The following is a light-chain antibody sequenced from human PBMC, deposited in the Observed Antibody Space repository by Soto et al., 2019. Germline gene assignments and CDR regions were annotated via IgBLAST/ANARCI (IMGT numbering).Light chain of an antibody. V-gene: IGKV2-28*01. J-gene: IGKJ1*01. CDR3: MQALQAPLT. CDR2: LGS. Sequence: DIVMTQSPLSLPVTPGEPASISCRSSQSLLNSNGYNYLDWYLQKPGQSPQLLIYLGSSRASGVPDRFSGSGSGTDFTLTISGVEAEDVGFYYCMQALQAPLTFGQGTKVDIK. CDR1: QSLLNSNGYNY.